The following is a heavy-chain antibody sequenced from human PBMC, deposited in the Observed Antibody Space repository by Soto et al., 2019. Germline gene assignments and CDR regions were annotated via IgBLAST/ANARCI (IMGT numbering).Heavy chain of an antibody. D-gene: IGHD3-9*01. J-gene: IGHJ5*02. CDR1: VGSISSSSYY. CDR2: IYYIGST. CDR3: ARRGLRYFDWLVSNWFDP. Sequence: ETLSLTCTVSVGSISSSSYYWGWIRQPPGKGLEWIGSIYYIGSTYYNPSLKSRVTISVDTSKNQFSLKLSSVTAADTAVYYCARRGLRYFDWLVSNWFDPWGQGTLVTVSS. V-gene: IGHV4-39*01.